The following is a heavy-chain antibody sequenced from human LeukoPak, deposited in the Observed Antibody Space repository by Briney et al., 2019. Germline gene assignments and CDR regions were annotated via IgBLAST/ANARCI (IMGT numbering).Heavy chain of an antibody. J-gene: IGHJ4*02. CDR1: GFRFTPDG. V-gene: IGHV3-33*01. D-gene: IGHD3-9*01. CDR3: ASGAYYDSLTGSYQDY. CDR2: IWFDGGHK. Sequence: QPGGSLRLSCAASGFRFTPDGMHWVRQSPGKGLEWVAFIWFDGGHKYYADSVKGRFTISRDNSKNTLYLQMTGLRAEDTAVYYCASGAYYDSLTGSYQDYWGQGTLVTVSS.